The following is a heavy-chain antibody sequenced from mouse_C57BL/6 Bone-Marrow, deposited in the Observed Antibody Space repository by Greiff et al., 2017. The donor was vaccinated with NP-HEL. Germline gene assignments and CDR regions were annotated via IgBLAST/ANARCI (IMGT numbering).Heavy chain of an antibody. Sequence: QVQLQQSGPELARPWASVKISCQAFYTFSRRVHFAIRDPNYWRQWVKQRPGQGLGWIGAIYPGNGDPSYIQKFKAKATLSVDTSSSTDYMQLSSLTSEDSAVYYCAYGGPHYYAMDYGDRGTSVTVSA. CDR1: YTFS. V-gene: IGHV1-87*01. CDR2: GQGLGWIG. CDR3: SEDSAVYYCAYGGPHYYAMDY. J-gene: IGHJ4*01. D-gene: IGHD1-2*01.